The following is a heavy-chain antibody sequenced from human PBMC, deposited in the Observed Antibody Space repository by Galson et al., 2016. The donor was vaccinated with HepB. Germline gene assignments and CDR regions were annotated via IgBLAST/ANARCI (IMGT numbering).Heavy chain of an antibody. D-gene: IGHD3-22*01. V-gene: IGHV4-39*07. CDR2: IYYSGST. CDR1: GGSISSSSYY. J-gene: IGHJ2*01. Sequence: ETLSLTCTVSGGSISSSSYYWGWIRQPPGKGLEWIGSIYYSGSTYYNPSLKSRVTISVDTSKNQFSLKLSSVPAADTAGYHCARGYYDSSGYPNYWYFDLWGRGTLVTVSS. CDR3: ARGYYDSSGYPNYWYFDL.